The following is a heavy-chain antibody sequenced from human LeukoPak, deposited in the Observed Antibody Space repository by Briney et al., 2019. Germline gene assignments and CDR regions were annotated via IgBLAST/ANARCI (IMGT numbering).Heavy chain of an antibody. D-gene: IGHD3-22*01. Sequence: GGSLRPSCTASGFTSGDYAMSWVRQAPGKGLEWGGFIRSKAYGGTTEYAASVKGRFTISRDDSKSIAYLQMNSLKTEDPAVYYCTRNHPTHYYDSSGYYFDYWGQGTLVTVSS. V-gene: IGHV3-49*04. CDR2: IRSKAYGGTT. J-gene: IGHJ4*02. CDR3: TRNHPTHYYDSSGYYFDY. CDR1: GFTSGDYA.